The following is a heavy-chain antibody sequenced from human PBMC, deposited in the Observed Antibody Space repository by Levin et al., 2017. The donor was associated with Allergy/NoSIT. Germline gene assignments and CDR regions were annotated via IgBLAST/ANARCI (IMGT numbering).Heavy chain of an antibody. J-gene: IGHJ4*02. CDR2: FDPEDGET. D-gene: IGHD3-22*01. Sequence: ASVKVSCKVSGYTLTELSMHWVRQAPGKGLEWMGGFDPEDGETIYAQKFQGRVTMTEDTSTDTAYMELSSLRSEDTAVYYCATVKRFITMIGVDYFDYWGQGTLVTVSS. CDR3: ATVKRFITMIGVDYFDY. V-gene: IGHV1-24*01. CDR1: GYTLTELS.